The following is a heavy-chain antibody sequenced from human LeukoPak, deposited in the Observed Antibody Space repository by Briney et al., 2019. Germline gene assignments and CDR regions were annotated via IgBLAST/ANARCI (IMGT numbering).Heavy chain of an antibody. CDR2: IKQDGSEK. J-gene: IGHJ4*02. D-gene: IGHD6-13*01. CDR1: GFTFSSYW. V-gene: IGHV3-7*04. CDR3: ARDGQQLGF. Sequence: PGGSLRLSCAAPGFTFSSYWMSWVRQAPGKGLECVANIKQDGSEKYYVDSVKGRFTISRDNAKNSLYLQMNSLRAEDTAVYYCARDGQQLGFWGQGTLVTVSS.